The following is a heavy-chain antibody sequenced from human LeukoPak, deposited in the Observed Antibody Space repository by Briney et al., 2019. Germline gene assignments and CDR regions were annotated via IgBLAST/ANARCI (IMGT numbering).Heavy chain of an antibody. CDR3: ARSATTVTTLDY. V-gene: IGHV3-30*01. Sequence: PGRSLRLSCAASGFTFSSYAMHWVRQAPGKGLEWVAVISYDGSNKYYADSVKGRFTISRDNSENTLYLQMNSLRAEDTAVYYCARSATTVTTLDYWGQGTLVTVSS. CDR1: GFTFSSYA. CDR2: ISYDGSNK. J-gene: IGHJ4*02. D-gene: IGHD4-11*01.